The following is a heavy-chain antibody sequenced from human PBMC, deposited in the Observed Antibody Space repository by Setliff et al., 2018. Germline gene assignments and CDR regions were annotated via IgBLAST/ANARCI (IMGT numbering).Heavy chain of an antibody. Sequence: GGSLRLSCAASGFTFNDHYMSWIRQTPGKGLEWLCYISADDVSILYADSVKGRFTISRDNARNALYLQMVSLRGEDTGVYFCAALDWGENFYNVDVWGKGTTVTVSS. D-gene: IGHD7-27*01. J-gene: IGHJ6*03. V-gene: IGHV3-11*04. CDR1: GFTFNDHY. CDR2: ISADDVSI. CDR3: AALDWGENFYNVDV.